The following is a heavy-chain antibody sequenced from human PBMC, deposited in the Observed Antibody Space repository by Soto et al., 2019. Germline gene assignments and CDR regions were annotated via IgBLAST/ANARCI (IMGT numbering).Heavy chain of an antibody. D-gene: IGHD3-22*01. CDR3: TTDHRTMMQEVRFDF. CDR2: IKSQTDGGSG. V-gene: IGHV3-15*07. CDR1: AFAFINAW. J-gene: IGHJ4*02. Sequence: GGSLRLSCASSAFAFINAWINWLRQPPARGLEWLGRIKSQTDGGSGDYAAPVKGRFVVSRDDSNNIVYLQMNSLKIEDTAVYYCTTDHRTMMQEVRFDFWGKGTLVTVSA.